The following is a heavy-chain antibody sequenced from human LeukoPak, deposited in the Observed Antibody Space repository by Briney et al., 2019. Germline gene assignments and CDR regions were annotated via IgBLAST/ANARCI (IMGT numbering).Heavy chain of an antibody. J-gene: IGHJ4*02. Sequence: PGGSLRLSCAASGFTFSSYEMNWVRQAPGKGLEWVSSISSSGSTTYYADSVKGRFTISRDNAKNSLYLQMDSLRAEDTAVYYCARDGVSYYYDSSGGYYFDYWGQGTLVTVSS. D-gene: IGHD3-22*01. CDR3: ARDGVSYYYDSSGGYYFDY. CDR1: GFTFSSYE. CDR2: ISSSGSTT. V-gene: IGHV3-48*03.